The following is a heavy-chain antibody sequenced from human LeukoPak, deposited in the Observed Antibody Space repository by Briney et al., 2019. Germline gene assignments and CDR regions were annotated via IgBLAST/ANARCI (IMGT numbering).Heavy chain of an antibody. D-gene: IGHD6-19*01. V-gene: IGHV3-23*01. CDR1: GFTFSNYA. J-gene: IGHJ4*02. CDR3: AKALFYTSGSNFDY. CDR2: IFSSGGST. Sequence: GGSLRLSCAASGFTFSNYAMSWVRQAPGKGLEWVSVIFSSGGSTYYADSVKGRFTISRDNSKTTLYLQMNSLRAEDTAVYYCAKALFYTSGSNFDYWGQGTLVTVSS.